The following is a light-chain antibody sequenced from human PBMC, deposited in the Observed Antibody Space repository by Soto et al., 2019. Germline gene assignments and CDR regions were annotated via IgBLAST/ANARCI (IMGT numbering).Light chain of an antibody. CDR1: SSDVGDYNY. Sequence: QSVLTQPASVSRSPGQSITISCTGTSSDVGDYNYVSWYQQHPGKAPKLMIYEVNYRPSGVSNRFSGSKSGNTASLTISGLQAEDETDYYCSSYTSSSTYVFGTGTKLTVL. J-gene: IGLJ1*01. CDR2: EVN. CDR3: SSYTSSSTYV. V-gene: IGLV2-14*01.